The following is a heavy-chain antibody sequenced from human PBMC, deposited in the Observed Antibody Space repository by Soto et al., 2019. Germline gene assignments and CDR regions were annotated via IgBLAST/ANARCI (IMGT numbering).Heavy chain of an antibody. CDR2: ISISSRYI. CDR1: GFTFSGYS. Sequence: PGGSLRLSCAASGFTFSGYSMNWVRQAPGKGLEWVSSISISSRYIFYADSVKGRFTISRDNDKNSLSLQMNSLRAADTAVYYCARDRWAAATSAPAYYYYGMDVWGQGTTVTVSS. D-gene: IGHD2-15*01. CDR3: ARDRWAAATSAPAYYYYGMDV. J-gene: IGHJ6*02. V-gene: IGHV3-21*01.